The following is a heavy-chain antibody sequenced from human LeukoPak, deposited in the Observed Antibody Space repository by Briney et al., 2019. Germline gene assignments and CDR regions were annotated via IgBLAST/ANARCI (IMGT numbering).Heavy chain of an antibody. CDR1: GYTFTSYG. J-gene: IGHJ4*02. Sequence: SVKVSCKASGYTFTSYGISWVRQAPGQGLEWMGVIIPIFGTANYAQKFQGRVTITADKSTSTAYMELSSLRSEDTAVYYCARDLSQGRAVAGYFDNWGQGTLVTVSS. V-gene: IGHV1-69*06. D-gene: IGHD6-19*01. CDR2: IIPIFGTA. CDR3: ARDLSQGRAVAGYFDN.